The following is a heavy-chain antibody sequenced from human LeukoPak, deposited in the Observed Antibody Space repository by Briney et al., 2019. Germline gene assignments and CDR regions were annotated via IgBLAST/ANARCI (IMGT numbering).Heavy chain of an antibody. CDR2: INPSGGST. V-gene: IGHV1-46*03. Sequence: ASVKVSCKASGYTFISYSMHWVRQAPGQGLEWMGIINPSGGSTSYAQKFQGRVTMTRDTSTSTVYMELSSLRSEDTAVYYCASEGAQILATTLHYYYGMDVWGQGTTVTVSS. CDR3: ASEGAQILATTLHYYYGMDV. J-gene: IGHJ6*02. D-gene: IGHD5-12*01. CDR1: GYTFISYS.